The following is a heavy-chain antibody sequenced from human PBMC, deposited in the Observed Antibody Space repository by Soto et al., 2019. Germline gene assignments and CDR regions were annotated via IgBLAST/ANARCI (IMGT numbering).Heavy chain of an antibody. CDR1: GFTFSSHD. V-gene: IGHV3-23*01. D-gene: IGHD3-16*01. Sequence: EVQLLESGGGLVQPGGSLRLSCSASGFTFSSHDMIWVRQAPGKGLEWVSGVSGGGITSYADSEKGGFTISRDKSRNTLCLQMNSLRVEDTAVYYCVKGFWGDYWGQGTLVTVSS. CDR2: VSGGGIT. CDR3: VKGFWGDY. J-gene: IGHJ4*02.